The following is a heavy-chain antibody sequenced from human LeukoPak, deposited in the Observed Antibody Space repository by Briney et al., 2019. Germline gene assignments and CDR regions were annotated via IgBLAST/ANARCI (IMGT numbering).Heavy chain of an antibody. V-gene: IGHV3-23*01. CDR3: AKVQLGIGVDY. CDR2: ISDGGSRT. CDR1: GFSFSSYA. D-gene: IGHD7-27*01. Sequence: GGSLRLSCAASGFSFSSYAVSWVRQAPGRGLEWVSGISDGGSRTYYADSVKGRFTISRNDSKNTLYLQMNSLRAEDTAVYYCAKVQLGIGVDYWGQGTLVTVSS. J-gene: IGHJ4*02.